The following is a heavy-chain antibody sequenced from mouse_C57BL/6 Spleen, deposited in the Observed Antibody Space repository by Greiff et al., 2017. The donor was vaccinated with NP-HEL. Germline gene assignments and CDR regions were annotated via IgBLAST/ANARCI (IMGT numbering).Heavy chain of an antibody. CDR1: GYAFSSSW. Sequence: QVQLQQSGPELVKPGASVKISCKASGYAFSSSWMNWVKQRPGKGLEWIGRIYPGDGDTNYNGKFKGKATLTADKSSSTAYMQLSSLTSEDSAVYFCAREGPFDYWGKGTTLTVSS. CDR2: IYPGDGDT. J-gene: IGHJ2*01. V-gene: IGHV1-82*01. D-gene: IGHD3-3*01. CDR3: AREGPFDY.